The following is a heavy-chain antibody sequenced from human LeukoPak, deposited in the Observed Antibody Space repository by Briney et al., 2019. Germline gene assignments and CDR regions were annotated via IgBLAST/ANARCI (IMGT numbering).Heavy chain of an antibody. D-gene: IGHD1-26*01. CDR1: GFTFSSYS. J-gene: IGHJ5*02. CDR2: ISSSSSYI. V-gene: IGHV3-21*01. Sequence: KTGGSLRLSCAASGFTFSSYSMNWVRQAPGKGLEWVSSISSSSSYIYYADSVKGRFTISRDNAKNSLYLQMNSLRAEDTAVYYCARSGSYRAERRKNWFDPWGQGTLVTVSS. CDR3: ARSGSYRAERRKNWFDP.